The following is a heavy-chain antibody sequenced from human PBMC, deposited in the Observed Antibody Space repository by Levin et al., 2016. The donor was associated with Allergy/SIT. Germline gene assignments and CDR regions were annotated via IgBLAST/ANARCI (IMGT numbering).Heavy chain of an antibody. J-gene: IGHJ3*02. V-gene: IGHV4-31*02. CDR2: IYYSGST. CDR3: ARDGGLDAFDI. Sequence: WIRQPPGKGLEWIGYIYYSGSTYYNPSLKSRVTISVDTSKNQFSLKLSSVTAADTAVYYCARDGGLDAFDIWGQGTMVTVSS. D-gene: IGHD3-16*01.